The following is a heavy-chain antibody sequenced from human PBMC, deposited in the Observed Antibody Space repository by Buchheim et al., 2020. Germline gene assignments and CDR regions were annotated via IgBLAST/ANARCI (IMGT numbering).Heavy chain of an antibody. Sequence: QVQLVESGGGVVQPGRSLRLSCAASGFTFSSYAMHWVRQAPGKGLEWVAVISYDGSNKYYADSVKGRFTISRDNSKNTLYRQMNSLRAEDTAVYYCARDQESIAVAGTLDYWGQGTL. CDR2: ISYDGSNK. CDR3: ARDQESIAVAGTLDY. J-gene: IGHJ4*02. CDR1: GFTFSSYA. V-gene: IGHV3-30*04. D-gene: IGHD6-19*01.